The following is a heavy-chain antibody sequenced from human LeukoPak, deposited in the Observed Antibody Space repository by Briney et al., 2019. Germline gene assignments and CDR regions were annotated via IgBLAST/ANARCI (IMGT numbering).Heavy chain of an antibody. CDR3: AKPYCDITPPGRDYCGANV. Sequence: PSETLSLTCSVSGGSINNYWWNWIRQPPGKGLEWLAILSHDGRVEFYADSVKGRFTISRDNSKNTLYLQMNSLRAEDTALYYCAKPYCDITPPGRDYCGANVWGQGTTVTVSS. CDR1: GGSINNYW. CDR2: LSHDGRVE. J-gene: IGHJ6*02. V-gene: IGHV3-30*18. D-gene: IGHD4-23*01.